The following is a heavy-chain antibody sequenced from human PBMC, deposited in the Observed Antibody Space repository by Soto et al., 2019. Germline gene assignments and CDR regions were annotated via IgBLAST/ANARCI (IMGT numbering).Heavy chain of an antibody. V-gene: IGHV1-46*01. CDR2: INPSGGST. Sequence: QVQLVQSGAEVKKPGASVKVSCKASGYTFTSYYMHWVRQAPGQGLEWMGIINPSGGSTSYAHKFQGRVTMTRDTSTSTVYMELSSLRSEDTAVYYCARDRGYYDFWSGYYTGGGGMDVWGQGTTVTVSS. J-gene: IGHJ6*02. CDR1: GYTFTSYY. D-gene: IGHD3-3*01. CDR3: ARDRGYYDFWSGYYTGGGGMDV.